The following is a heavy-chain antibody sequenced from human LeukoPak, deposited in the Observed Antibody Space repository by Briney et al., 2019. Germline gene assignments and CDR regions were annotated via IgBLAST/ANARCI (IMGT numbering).Heavy chain of an antibody. CDR3: AITYGSGSSIFDY. CDR1: GYSFTSYW. D-gene: IGHD3-10*01. CDR2: IDPSDSYT. J-gene: IGHJ4*02. V-gene: IGHV5-10-1*01. Sequence: GESLKISCKGSGYSFTSYWISWVRQMPGKGREWMGRIDPSDSYTNYSPSFQGHVTISADKSISTAYLQWSSLKASDTAMYYCAITYGSGSSIFDYWGQGTLVTVSS.